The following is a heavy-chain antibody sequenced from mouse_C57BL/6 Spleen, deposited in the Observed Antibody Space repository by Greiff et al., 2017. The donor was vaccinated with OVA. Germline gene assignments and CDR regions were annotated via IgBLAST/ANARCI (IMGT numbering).Heavy chain of an antibody. V-gene: IGHV5-6*01. CDR3: ARHDGYYGFDY. Sequence: EVMLVESGGDLVKPGGSLKLSCAASGFTFSSYGMSWVRQTPDKRLEWVATISSGGSYTYYPDSVKGRFTISRDNAKNTLYLQMSSLKSEDTAMYYCARHDGYYGFDYWGQGTTLTVSS. CDR2: ISSGGSYT. D-gene: IGHD2-3*01. CDR1: GFTFSSYG. J-gene: IGHJ2*01.